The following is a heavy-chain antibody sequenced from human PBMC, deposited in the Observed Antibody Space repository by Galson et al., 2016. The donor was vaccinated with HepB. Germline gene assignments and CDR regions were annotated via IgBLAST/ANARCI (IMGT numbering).Heavy chain of an antibody. CDR1: GYRFTNYW. V-gene: IGHV5-51*01. CDR3: ARPVSGYDYYFDS. CDR2: IYPGDSDT. Sequence: QSGAEVKKPGESLKISCKGSGYRFTNYWIGWVRQMPGKGLEWMGIIYPGDSDTKYSPSFQGQVTISADKSISTAYLQWSSLKASDTAMYYCARPVSGYDYYFDSWGQGTLVTVSS. J-gene: IGHJ4*02. D-gene: IGHD5-12*01.